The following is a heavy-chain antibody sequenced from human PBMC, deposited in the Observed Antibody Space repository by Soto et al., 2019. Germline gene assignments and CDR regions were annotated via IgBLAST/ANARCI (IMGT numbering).Heavy chain of an antibody. CDR2: ITDTGGDA. CDR1: GLTFGSRA. J-gene: IGHJ4*02. Sequence: PGGSLRLSCVASGLTFGSRAMTWVRQAPGEGLQWVSTITDTGGDAKYADSVRGRFVISRDNSKKTLYLQMTSLTAEDSATYYCARGSTDSYPGSRIFDFWGRGTLVTSPQ. D-gene: IGHD3-10*01. CDR3: ARGSTDSYPGSRIFDF. V-gene: IGHV3-23*01.